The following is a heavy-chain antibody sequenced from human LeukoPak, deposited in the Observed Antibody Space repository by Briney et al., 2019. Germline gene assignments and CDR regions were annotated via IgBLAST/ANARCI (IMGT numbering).Heavy chain of an antibody. V-gene: IGHV3-48*01. CDR2: ISSSSTI. CDR3: AIVAQQLVVN. Sequence: PGGSLRLSCAASGFTFSSYSMNWVRQAPGKGLEWVSYISSSSTIYYADSVKGRFTISRDNAKNSLYLQMNSLRAEDTAVYYYAIVAQQLVVNWGQGTLVTVSS. J-gene: IGHJ4*02. CDR1: GFTFSSYS. D-gene: IGHD6-13*01.